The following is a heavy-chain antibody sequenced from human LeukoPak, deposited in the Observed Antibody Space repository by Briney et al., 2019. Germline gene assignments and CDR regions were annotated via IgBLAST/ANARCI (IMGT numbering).Heavy chain of an antibody. CDR3: AKDGIYCSGGSCYSRDDYGMVV. J-gene: IGHJ6*02. CDR2: ISGLSNYV. V-gene: IGHV3-21*01. Sequence: GGSLRLSCAASGFTFSDSTINWVRQAPGKGLEWVSSISGLSNYVYYAESVKGRFTISRDNAKNSLYLQMSSLRAEDTAVYYCAKDGIYCSGGSCYSRDDYGMVVWGQGTTVTVSS. D-gene: IGHD2-15*01. CDR1: GFTFSDST.